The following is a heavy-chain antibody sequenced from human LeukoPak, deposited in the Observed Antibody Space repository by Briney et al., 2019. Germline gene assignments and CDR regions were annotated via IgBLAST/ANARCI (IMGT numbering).Heavy chain of an antibody. CDR2: ISAYNGNT. Sequence: ASVKVSCKASGYTFTSYDINWVRQAPGPGLEWMGWISAYNGNTNYAQKLQGRVTMTTDTSTSTAYMELRSLRSDDTAVYYCARDLDQYSGRFGGFGHDFWGQGTLVTVSS. V-gene: IGHV1-18*01. CDR1: GYTFTSYD. D-gene: IGHD1-26*01. J-gene: IGHJ4*02. CDR3: ARDLDQYSGRFGGFGHDF.